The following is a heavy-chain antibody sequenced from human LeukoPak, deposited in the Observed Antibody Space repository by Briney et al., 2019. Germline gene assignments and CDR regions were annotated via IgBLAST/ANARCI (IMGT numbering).Heavy chain of an antibody. CDR3: TTDIRYCGGDWSCY. J-gene: IGHJ4*02. Sequence: KPGGSLRLSCAASGFTFSNAWMSWVRQAPGKGLEWVGRIKSKTDGGTTDYAAPVKGRFTISRDDSKNTLYLQMNSLKTEDTAVYYCTTDIRYCGGDWSCYWGQGTLVTVSS. D-gene: IGHD2-21*01. CDR1: GFTFSNAW. CDR2: IKSKTDGGTT. V-gene: IGHV3-15*01.